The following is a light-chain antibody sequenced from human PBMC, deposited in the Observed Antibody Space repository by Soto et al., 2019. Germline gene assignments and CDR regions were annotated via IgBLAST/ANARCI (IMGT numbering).Light chain of an antibody. CDR2: DVS. J-gene: IGLJ2*01. CDR1: SSDVGGYEH. CDR3: SSYAGSDNMI. Sequence: QSALTQPPSASGSPGQSVTLSCTGSSSDVGGYEHVSWYQQHPGRVPKPLIYDVSKRLSGVPERFSGSKSGNTASLTVSGLQAEDESDYYCSSYAGSDNMIFGGGTKLTVL. V-gene: IGLV2-8*01.